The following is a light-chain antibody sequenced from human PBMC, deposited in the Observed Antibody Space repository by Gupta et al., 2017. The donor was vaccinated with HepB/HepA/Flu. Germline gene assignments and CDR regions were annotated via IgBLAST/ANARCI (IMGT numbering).Light chain of an antibody. CDR2: QDS. V-gene: IGLV3-1*01. CDR3: QAWDSSTVV. CDR1: KLGDKY. J-gene: IGLJ2*01. Sequence: SYELTQPPSVSVSPGPTASITCSGDKLGDKYACWYQQKPGQSPWLVIYQDSKRPSGIPGRFSGSNSGNTATLTISGTQAMDEDDYYCQAWDSSTVVFGGGTKLTVL.